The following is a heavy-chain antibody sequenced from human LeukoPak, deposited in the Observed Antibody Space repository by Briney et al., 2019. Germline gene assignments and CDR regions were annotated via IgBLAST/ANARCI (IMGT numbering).Heavy chain of an antibody. CDR2: IKSKIAGGTT. CDR3: TSIYY. D-gene: IGHD5-24*01. J-gene: IGHJ4*02. CDR1: GFSFSDAW. Sequence: GGSLRLSCAASGFSFSDAWMTWVRQAPGKGLEWVARIKSKIAGGTTDYAAPVKGRFTISRDDSKNTLYLQMNSLKAEDTAMYFCTSIYYWGQGTPVTVSS. V-gene: IGHV3-15*01.